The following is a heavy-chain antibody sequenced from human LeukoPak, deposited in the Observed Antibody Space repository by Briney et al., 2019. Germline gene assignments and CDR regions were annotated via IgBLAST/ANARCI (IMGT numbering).Heavy chain of an antibody. CDR3: AKVRQFTAATGTGLDY. CDR2: IWHDGSIK. D-gene: IGHD6-13*01. V-gene: IGHV3-33*03. Sequence: GRSLRLSCAASGFTFSNYGMHWVRQTPGKGLDWVAVIWHDGSIKYYADSVRGRFTISRDNSMNTVCLQMNSLRAEDTAVYYCAKVRQFTAATGTGLDYWGQGTLVTVSS. J-gene: IGHJ4*02. CDR1: GFTFSNYG.